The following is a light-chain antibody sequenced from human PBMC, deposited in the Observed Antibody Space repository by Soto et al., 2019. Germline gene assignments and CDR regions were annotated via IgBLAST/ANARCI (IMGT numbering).Light chain of an antibody. CDR3: ATWDDSLNGVV. Sequence: QPVLTQPPSASGTPGQRVTISCSGSSSNIGPNSLNWYQQQFPGTAPKLLIYTNNQRPSGVPDRFSGSKSGTSASLAISGLQSEDEADYYCATWDDSLNGVVFGGGTKLTVL. J-gene: IGLJ2*01. CDR1: SSNIGPNS. CDR2: TNN. V-gene: IGLV1-44*01.